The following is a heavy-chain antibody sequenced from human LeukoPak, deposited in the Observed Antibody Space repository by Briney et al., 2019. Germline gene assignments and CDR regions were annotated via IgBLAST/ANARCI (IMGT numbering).Heavy chain of an antibody. V-gene: IGHV6-1*01. J-gene: IGHJ4*02. CDR3: ARNNPNSSGWYSFDS. CDR2: TYYRSKWYD. Sequence: SQTLSLTCAISGDSVSSNTAAWNWIRQSPSRGLEWLGRTYYRSKWYDDYAVFVKSRIIINPGTSKNQFYLQLNPVTPEDTAVYYCARNNPNSSGWYSFDSWGQGTLVTVSS. CDR1: GDSVSSNTAA. D-gene: IGHD6-19*01.